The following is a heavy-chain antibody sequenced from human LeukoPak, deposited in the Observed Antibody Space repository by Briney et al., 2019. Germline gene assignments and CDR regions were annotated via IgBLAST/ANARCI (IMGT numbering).Heavy chain of an antibody. CDR3: ARGSRPYYDILTGRRFDP. V-gene: IGHV4-34*01. Sequence: PSETLSLTYAVYGGSLSGYYWSWIRQPPGKGLEWIGEINHSGSTNYNPSLKSRVTISVDTSKNQFSLKLSSVTAADTAVYYCARGSRPYYDILTGRRFDPWGQGTLVTVSS. J-gene: IGHJ5*02. D-gene: IGHD3-9*01. CDR2: INHSGST. CDR1: GGSLSGYY.